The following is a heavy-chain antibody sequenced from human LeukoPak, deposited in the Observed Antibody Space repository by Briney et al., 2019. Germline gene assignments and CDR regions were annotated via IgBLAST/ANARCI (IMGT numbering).Heavy chain of an antibody. Sequence: SETLSLTCAVYGGSFSGYYWSWIRQPPGKGLEWIGEINHSGSTNYNPSLKSRVTISVDTSKNQFSLKLSSVTAADTAVYYCARRRATYYYDSSGHRAFDIWGQGTMVTVSS. CDR2: INHSGST. V-gene: IGHV4-34*01. J-gene: IGHJ3*02. CDR1: GGSFSGYY. D-gene: IGHD3-22*01. CDR3: ARRRATYYYDSSGHRAFDI.